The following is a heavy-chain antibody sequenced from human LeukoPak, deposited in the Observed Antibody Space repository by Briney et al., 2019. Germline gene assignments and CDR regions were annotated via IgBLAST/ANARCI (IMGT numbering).Heavy chain of an antibody. Sequence: GGSLRLSCAASGFTFSSYSMNWVRQAPGKGLEWVSAISGSGGTTYYADSVKGRFTISRDNSKNTLYLQMNSLRAEDTAVYYCAKDLRWEPVYWGQGTLVTVSS. V-gene: IGHV3-23*01. CDR2: ISGSGGTT. CDR1: GFTFSSYS. D-gene: IGHD4-23*01. CDR3: AKDLRWEPVY. J-gene: IGHJ4*02.